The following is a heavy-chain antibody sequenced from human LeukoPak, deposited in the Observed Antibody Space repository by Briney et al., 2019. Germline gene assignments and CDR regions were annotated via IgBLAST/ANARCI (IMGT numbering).Heavy chain of an antibody. Sequence: GGSLRLSCAASGFTFSNSAMSWVRQAPGKELEWDSTLSGSGITTYYADSVKGRFTISRDNSKSTLYLQMNSLRAEDTAVYYCAKGIYSSGWSYFDYWGHGTLVTVSS. CDR2: LSGSGITT. J-gene: IGHJ4*01. D-gene: IGHD6-19*01. CDR3: AKGIYSSGWSYFDY. V-gene: IGHV3-23*01. CDR1: GFTFSNSA.